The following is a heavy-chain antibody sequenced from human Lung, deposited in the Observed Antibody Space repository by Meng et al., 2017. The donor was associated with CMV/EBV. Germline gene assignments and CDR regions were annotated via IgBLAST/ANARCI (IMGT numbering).Heavy chain of an antibody. V-gene: IGHV1-69*05. Sequence: GTFSSDASSGVRKAPGQGLEWRGGIIPIFGTANYAKKFQGRVTITTDESTSTAYMELSSLRSEDTAVYYCAREFGYCSSTSCPYFDYWGQGTLVTVSS. CDR1: GTFSSDA. D-gene: IGHD2-2*01. CDR3: AREFGYCSSTSCPYFDY. CDR2: IIPIFGTA. J-gene: IGHJ4*02.